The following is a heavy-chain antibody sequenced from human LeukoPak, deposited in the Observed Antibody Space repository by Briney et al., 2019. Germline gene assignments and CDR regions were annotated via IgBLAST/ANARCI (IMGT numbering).Heavy chain of an antibody. CDR2: ISATGAST. CDR3: ARGRGSSWLGGYYYGMDV. J-gene: IGHJ6*02. CDR1: GFTFSSYA. Sequence: GGSLRLSCAASGFTFSSYAMTWVRQAPGKGLEWVSAISATGASTDYAGSVKGRFTISRDNSKDTLFLQMNSLRAEDTAVYYCARGRGSSWLGGYYYGMDVWGQGTTVTVSS. D-gene: IGHD6-13*01. V-gene: IGHV3-23*01.